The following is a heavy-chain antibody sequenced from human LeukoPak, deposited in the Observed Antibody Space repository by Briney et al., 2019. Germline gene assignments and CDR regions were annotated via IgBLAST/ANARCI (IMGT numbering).Heavy chain of an antibody. V-gene: IGHV3-30-3*01. Sequence: PGGSLRLSCAASGFTFSSYAMHWVRQAPGKGLEWVAAISYDGSNKYYADSVKGRFTISRDNSKNTLYLQMNSLRAEDTAVYYCAREGIVLMVYALDYWGQGTLVTVSS. CDR1: GFTFSSYA. D-gene: IGHD2-8*01. J-gene: IGHJ4*02. CDR2: ISYDGSNK. CDR3: AREGIVLMVYALDY.